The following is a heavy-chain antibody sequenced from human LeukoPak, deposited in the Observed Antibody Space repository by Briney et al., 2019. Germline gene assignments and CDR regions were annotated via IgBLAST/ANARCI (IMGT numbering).Heavy chain of an antibody. J-gene: IGHJ3*02. V-gene: IGHV4-39*07. CDR3: ARDPSSSGYHYAFDI. D-gene: IGHD3-22*01. Sequence: PSETLSVTRTVSGGSISSSSYYWGWIRQPPGRGREWIGSIYYSGSTSCNPSLKSRVTISTDTTKNQFSLKLSSVTAADTAVHYCARDPSSSGYHYAFDIWGQGTMVTVSS. CDR2: IYYSGST. CDR1: GGSISSSSYY.